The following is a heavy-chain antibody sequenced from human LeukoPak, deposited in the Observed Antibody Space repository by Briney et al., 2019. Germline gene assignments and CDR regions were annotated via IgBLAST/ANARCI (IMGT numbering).Heavy chain of an antibody. D-gene: IGHD3-10*01. V-gene: IGHV3-30*02. CDR2: ISDSGGDK. J-gene: IGHJ4*02. CDR3: ARDGGSESYAFDY. CDR1: GFTFSRHG. Sequence: GGSLRLSCAASGFTFSRHGFHWVRQAPGKGLEWVAFISDSGGDKWFGDSVKGRFTISRDKSKNAVNLQMSSLRVEDTALYYCARDGGSESYAFDYWGQETLVTVSS.